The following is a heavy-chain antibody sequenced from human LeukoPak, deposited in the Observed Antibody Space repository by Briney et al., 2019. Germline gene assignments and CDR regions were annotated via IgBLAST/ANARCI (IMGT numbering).Heavy chain of an antibody. CDR3: ARKWLVGAWAFDI. Sequence: SVKVSCKASGGTFSSYAISWVRQAPGQGLEWMGRIIPILGIANYAQKFQGRVTITADKSTSTAYMELSSLRSEDTAVYYCARKWLVGAWAFDIWGQGTMVSVSA. CDR2: IIPILGIA. CDR1: GGTFSSYA. J-gene: IGHJ3*02. D-gene: IGHD6-19*01. V-gene: IGHV1-69*04.